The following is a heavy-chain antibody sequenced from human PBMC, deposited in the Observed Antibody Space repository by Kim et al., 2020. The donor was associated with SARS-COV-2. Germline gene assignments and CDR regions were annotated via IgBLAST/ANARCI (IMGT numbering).Heavy chain of an antibody. CDR3: ARHSPIYCSGGSCYGMDV. J-gene: IGHJ6*02. CDR2: IDPSDSYT. CDR1: GYSFTSYW. D-gene: IGHD2-15*01. Sequence: GESLKISCKGSGYSFTSYWISWVRQMPGKGLEWMGRIDPSDSYTNYSPSFQGHVTISADKSISTAYLQWSSLKASDTAMYYCARHSPIYCSGGSCYGMDVWGQGTTVTVSS. V-gene: IGHV5-10-1*01.